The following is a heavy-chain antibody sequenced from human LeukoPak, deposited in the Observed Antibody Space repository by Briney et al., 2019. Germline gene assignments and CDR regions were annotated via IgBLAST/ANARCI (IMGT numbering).Heavy chain of an antibody. V-gene: IGHV4-38-2*02. Sequence: PSETPSLTCTVSGYSISSGYYWGWIRQPPGKGLEWIGSIYHSGSTYYNPSLKSRVTISVDTSKNQFSLKLSSVTAADTAVYYCARDRDFGVVINENWFDPWGQGTLVTVSS. CDR1: GYSISSGYY. D-gene: IGHD3-3*01. CDR3: ARDRDFGVVINENWFDP. J-gene: IGHJ5*02. CDR2: IYHSGST.